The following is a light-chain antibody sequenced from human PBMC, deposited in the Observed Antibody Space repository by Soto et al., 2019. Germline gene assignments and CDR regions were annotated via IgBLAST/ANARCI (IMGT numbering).Light chain of an antibody. CDR2: EVR. V-gene: IGLV2-14*01. J-gene: IGLJ1*01. CDR1: NSDVGTYDF. Sequence: QAVVTQPASVSGTPGQSITISCTGSNSDVGTYDFVSWYQHHPGRAPKLIVSEVRHRPSRVSNRFSGSKSRNTASLTISGLQSEDEADYYCISYTSDDGRYVFGTGTKLTVL. CDR3: ISYTSDDGRYV.